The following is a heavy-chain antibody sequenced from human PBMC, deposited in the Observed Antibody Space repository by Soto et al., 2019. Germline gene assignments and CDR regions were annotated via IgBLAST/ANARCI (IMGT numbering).Heavy chain of an antibody. J-gene: IGHJ4*02. V-gene: IGHV4-39*01. CDR2: VYYRGRS. CDR3: VRQRTTVITLVYFDY. Sequence: ETLSLTCTVSGGSITNISYYWGWILQSPGKGLEWIGSVYYRGRSYSNSSVKSRVTISVDTSKNRLSLSLNSLTASDTAVYFCVRQRTTVITLVYFDYWSPGALDTVA. D-gene: IGHD4-17*01. CDR1: GGSITNISYY.